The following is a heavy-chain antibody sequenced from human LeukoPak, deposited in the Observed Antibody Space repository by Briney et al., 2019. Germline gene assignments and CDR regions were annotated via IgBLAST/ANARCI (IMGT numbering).Heavy chain of an antibody. CDR3: ARHTYKILRGTAYGYWYFDL. V-gene: IGHV4-39*01. CDR1: GDSISSGSYY. J-gene: IGHJ2*01. CDR2: IFYSGST. Sequence: PSETLSLTCTVSGDSISSGSYYCGWIRQPPGKGLEWIGSIFYSGSTFYNPSLKSRVTISVDTSKNQFSLRLTSMTAADTAVYYCARHTYKILRGTAYGYWYFDLWGRGTLVTVSS. D-gene: IGHD3-9*01.